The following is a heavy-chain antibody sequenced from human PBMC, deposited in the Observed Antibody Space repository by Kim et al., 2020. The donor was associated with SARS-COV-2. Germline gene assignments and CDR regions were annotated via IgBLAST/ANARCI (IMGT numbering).Heavy chain of an antibody. Sequence: GGSLRLSCAASGFTFSTYSMNWVRQAPGKGLEWVSYISSSSSTIYYADSVKGRFTISRDNAKNSLYLQMNSLRDEDTAVYYCARDLYGTGWYYFDHWGQGTLVTVSS. D-gene: IGHD6-19*01. CDR1: GFTFSTYS. V-gene: IGHV3-48*02. J-gene: IGHJ4*02. CDR3: ARDLYGTGWYYFDH. CDR2: ISSSSSTI.